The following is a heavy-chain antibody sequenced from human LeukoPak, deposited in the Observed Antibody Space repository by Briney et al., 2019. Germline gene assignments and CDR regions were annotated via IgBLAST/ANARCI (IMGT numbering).Heavy chain of an antibody. CDR1: RGSISYYY. J-gene: IGHJ6*03. D-gene: IGHD6-13*01. Sequence: SETLSLTCTVSRGSISYYYWSWIRQPAGKGLEWIGRIYTSGSTNYNPSLKSRVTMSVDTSKNQFSLKLSSVTAADTAVYYYAREGTGYSSSRHYYYYMDVWGKGTTVTISS. CDR2: IYTSGST. CDR3: AREGTGYSSSRHYYYYMDV. V-gene: IGHV4-4*07.